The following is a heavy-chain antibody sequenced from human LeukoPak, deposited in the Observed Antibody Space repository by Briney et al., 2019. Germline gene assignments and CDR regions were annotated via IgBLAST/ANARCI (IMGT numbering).Heavy chain of an antibody. D-gene: IGHD3-22*01. CDR3: ARNGYYYDSSGYYRAFDI. J-gene: IGHJ3*02. CDR1: GFSLSNARMG. CDR2: IFSNDEK. Sequence: ESGPTLLNPTETLTLTCTVSGFSLSNARMGVRWIRQPPGKALEWLAHIFSNDEKSYSTSLKSRLTISKDTSKSQVVLTMTNMDPVDTATYYCARNGYYYDSSGYYRAFDIWGQGTMVTVSS. V-gene: IGHV2-26*01.